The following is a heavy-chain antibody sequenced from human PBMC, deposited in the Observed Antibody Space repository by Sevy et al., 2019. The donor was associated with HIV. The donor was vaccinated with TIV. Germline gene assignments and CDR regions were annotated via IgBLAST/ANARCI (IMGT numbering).Heavy chain of an antibody. CDR1: GDSISGYY. CDR3: TRGEVQLWPSGFDY. J-gene: IGHJ4*02. V-gene: IGHV4-4*07. Sequence: SETLSLTCTVSGDSISGYYWSWIRQPAGKGLEWIGRIYTSGRTNYNPSLKSRVTMSVDTSKNQFSLKLRSVTAADTAVYFCTRGEVQLWPSGFDYWGQGTLVTVSS. D-gene: IGHD1-1*01. CDR2: IYTSGRT.